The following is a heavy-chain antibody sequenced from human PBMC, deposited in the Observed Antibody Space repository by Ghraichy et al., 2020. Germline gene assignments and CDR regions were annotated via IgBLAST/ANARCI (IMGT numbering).Heavy chain of an antibody. J-gene: IGHJ4*02. V-gene: IGHV2-5*02. CDR3: AHTVNPTIFGVVTYFDY. Sequence: SGPTLVKPTQTLTLTCTFSGFSLSTSGVGVGWIRQPPGKALEWLALIYWDDDKRYSPSLKSRLTITKDTSKNQVVLTMTNMDPVDTATYYCAHTVNPTIFGVVTYFDYWGQGTLVTVSS. D-gene: IGHD3-3*01. CDR2: IYWDDDK. CDR1: GFSLSTSGVG.